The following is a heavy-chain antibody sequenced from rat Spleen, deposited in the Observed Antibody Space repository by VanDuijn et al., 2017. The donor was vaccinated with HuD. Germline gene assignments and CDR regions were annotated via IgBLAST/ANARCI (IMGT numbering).Heavy chain of an antibody. J-gene: IGHJ1*01. CDR2: ISYEGSST. CDR1: GFTFSDYY. V-gene: IGHV5-22*01. Sequence: EVQLVESGGGLVQPGRSMKLSCAASGFTFSDYYMAWVRQAPKKGLEWVASISYEGSSTYYRDSVKGRFTISRDNAKSTLYLQMDSLRSEDTATYYCARLLNWELDWYFDFWGPGTMVTVSS. D-gene: IGHD5-1*01. CDR3: ARLLNWELDWYFDF.